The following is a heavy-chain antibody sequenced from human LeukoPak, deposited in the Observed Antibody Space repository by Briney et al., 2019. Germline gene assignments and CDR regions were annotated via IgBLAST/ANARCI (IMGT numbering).Heavy chain of an antibody. CDR1: GYTFTSYD. D-gene: IGHD6-19*01. J-gene: IGHJ4*02. Sequence: GASVKVSCKASGYTFTSYDINWVRQATGQGLEWMGWMNPNSGNTGYAQKFQGRVTITRNTSIGTAYMELSSLRSEDTAVYYCARDSSGWYESDYWGQGTLVTVSS. CDR2: MNPNSGNT. CDR3: ARDSSGWYESDY. V-gene: IGHV1-8*03.